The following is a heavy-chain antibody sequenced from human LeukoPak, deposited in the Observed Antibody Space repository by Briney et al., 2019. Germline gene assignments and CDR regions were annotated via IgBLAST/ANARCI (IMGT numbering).Heavy chain of an antibody. CDR2: ISWDGGST. V-gene: IGHV3-43D*03. CDR1: GFTFYDYA. J-gene: IGHJ4*02. Sequence: GGSLRLSCAASGFTFYDYAMHWVRQAPGKGLEWVSLISWDGGSTYYADSVKGRFTISRDNSKNSLYLQMNSLRAEDTAVYYCAREAYYDILSWYYFDYWGQGTLVTVSS. CDR3: AREAYYDILSWYYFDY. D-gene: IGHD3-9*01.